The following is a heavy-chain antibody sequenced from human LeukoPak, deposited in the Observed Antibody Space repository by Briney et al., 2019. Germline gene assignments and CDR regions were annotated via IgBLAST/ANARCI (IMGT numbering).Heavy chain of an antibody. J-gene: IGHJ4*02. CDR2: IKSKTDGGTT. CDR3: TTPRYNYELTGRYYFDY. D-gene: IGHD7-27*01. Sequence: PGGSLRLSCAASGFTFSNAWMSWVRQAPGKGLEWVGRIKSKTDGGTTDYAAPVKGRFTISRDDSKNTLYLQMNSLKTEDTAVYYCTTPRYNYELTGRYYFDYWGQGTLVTVSS. V-gene: IGHV3-15*01. CDR1: GFTFSNAW.